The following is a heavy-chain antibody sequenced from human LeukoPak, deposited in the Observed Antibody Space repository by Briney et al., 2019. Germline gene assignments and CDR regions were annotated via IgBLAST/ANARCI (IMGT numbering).Heavy chain of an antibody. CDR3: ARDPQAVVTPGGAFDI. CDR2: ISYDGSNK. J-gene: IGHJ3*02. D-gene: IGHD4-23*01. V-gene: IGHV3-30-3*01. Sequence: GGSLRLSCAASGFTFSSYAMHWVRQAPGKGLEWVAVISYDGSNKYYADSVKGRFTISRDNSKNTLYLQMNSLRAEDTAVYYCARDPQAVVTPGGAFDIWGQGTMVTVSS. CDR1: GFTFSSYA.